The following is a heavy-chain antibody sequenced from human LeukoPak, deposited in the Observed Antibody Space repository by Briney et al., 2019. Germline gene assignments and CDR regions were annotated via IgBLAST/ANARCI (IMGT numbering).Heavy chain of an antibody. CDR2: ISSISSYI. Sequence: GGSLRLSCAASGFTFSSYSMNWVRQAPGKGLEWGSSISSISSYIYYADSVKGRFTISRDNAKNSLYLQMNSLRAEDTALYYCGKDTNPGGMDVWGQGTTVIVSS. CDR1: GFTFSSYS. V-gene: IGHV3-21*04. D-gene: IGHD1-14*01. CDR3: GKDTNPGGMDV. J-gene: IGHJ6*02.